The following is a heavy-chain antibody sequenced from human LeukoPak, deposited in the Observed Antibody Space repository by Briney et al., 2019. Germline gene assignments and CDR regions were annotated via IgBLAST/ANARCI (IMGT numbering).Heavy chain of an antibody. D-gene: IGHD2-2*01. CDR3: ANSPGGSTGRFPDS. V-gene: IGHV3-30*02. Sequence: PGGSLRLSSAASGFTFSNSGMHWVRQAPGKGLEWVAFIRYDGSNKYYADSVKGRFTISRDNSKNTLYLQMSSLRAEDTAAYYCANSPGGSTGRFPDSWGHGTLVTVSS. CDR1: GFTFSNSG. CDR2: IRYDGSNK. J-gene: IGHJ5*01.